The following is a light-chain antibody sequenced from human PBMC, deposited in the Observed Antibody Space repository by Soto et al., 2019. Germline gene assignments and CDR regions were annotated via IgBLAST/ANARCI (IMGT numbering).Light chain of an antibody. CDR2: AAS. J-gene: IGKJ1*01. V-gene: IGKV1-39*01. CDR1: QRLRTH. CDR3: QQSYSTPPT. Sequence: DIQMTQSPSSLSASVGDRVTITCRAGQRLRTHLNWYRQKPGSAPQLLIYAASSLQRGVPSRFSASGSGADFTLTISSLQPEDFATYYCQQSYSTPPTFGQVTRVYI.